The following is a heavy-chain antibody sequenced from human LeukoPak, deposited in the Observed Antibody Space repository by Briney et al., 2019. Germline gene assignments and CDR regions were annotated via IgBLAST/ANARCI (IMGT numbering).Heavy chain of an antibody. J-gene: IGHJ4*02. Sequence: SETLSLTCAVSGYSISSGYYWGWIRQRPGKGLEWIGSIYHSGSTYYNPSLKSRVTISVDTSKNQFSLKLSSVTAADTAVYYCARDRIAARQGYFDYWGQGTLVTVSS. CDR3: ARDRIAARQGYFDY. CDR1: GYSISSGYY. V-gene: IGHV4-38-2*02. CDR2: IYHSGST. D-gene: IGHD6-6*01.